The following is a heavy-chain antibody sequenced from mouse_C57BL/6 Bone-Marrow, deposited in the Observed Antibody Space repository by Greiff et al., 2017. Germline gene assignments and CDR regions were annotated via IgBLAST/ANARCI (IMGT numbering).Heavy chain of an antibody. J-gene: IGHJ1*03. CDR1: GYTFTSYW. CDR3: APYFDV. CDR2: ITPSSGYT. V-gene: IGHV1-7*01. Sequence: QVQLQQSGAELAKPGASVKLSCKASGYTFTSYWMHWVKQRPGQGLEWIGYITPSSGYTKYNQKFKDTATLTADKSSSTAYMQLSSLTYEDSAVYYCAPYFDVWGTGTTVTVSS.